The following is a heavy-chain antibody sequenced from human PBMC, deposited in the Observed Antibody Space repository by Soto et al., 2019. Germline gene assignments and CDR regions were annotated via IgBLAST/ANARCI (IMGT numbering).Heavy chain of an antibody. V-gene: IGHV4-59*01. D-gene: IGHD3-3*01. Sequence: SETLSLTCTVSGGSISPYFWSWIRQPPGKGLEWVGFIYYDGSTQYNPSLKSRVTMSVDTSKNQFSLKLNSVTAADTAVYYCAREPSWSGYFEFWGQGALVTVSS. CDR2: IYYDGST. CDR1: GGSISPYF. CDR3: AREPSWSGYFEF. J-gene: IGHJ4*02.